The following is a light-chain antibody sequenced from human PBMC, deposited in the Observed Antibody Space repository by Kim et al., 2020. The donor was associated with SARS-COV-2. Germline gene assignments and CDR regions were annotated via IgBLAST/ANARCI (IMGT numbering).Light chain of an antibody. CDR3: QQYGSSQYT. Sequence: SLALGESATIACWASENVDTHGAWYQQRPGQAPTLVISGACVRAPGVPDRFTGSGFGTGFTLTISRLEPEDFAVYFCQQYGSSQYTFGQGTKLEI. CDR2: GAC. V-gene: IGKV3-20*01. CDR1: ENVDTH. J-gene: IGKJ2*01.